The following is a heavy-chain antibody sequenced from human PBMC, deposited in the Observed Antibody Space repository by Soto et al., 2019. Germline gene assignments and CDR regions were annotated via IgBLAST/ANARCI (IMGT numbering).Heavy chain of an antibody. CDR1: GFTFSGDW. CDR2: INMDGSST. Sequence: SLRLSCAASGFTFSGDWMHWVRQAAGKGLVWVPRINMDGSSTNHADSVKGRFTISRDNAKNTLYLQMNSLRVDDTAVYYCARGPRGLYHHDYWGQGALVTVSS. J-gene: IGHJ4*02. V-gene: IGHV3-74*01. CDR3: ARGPRGLYHHDY. D-gene: IGHD2-2*01.